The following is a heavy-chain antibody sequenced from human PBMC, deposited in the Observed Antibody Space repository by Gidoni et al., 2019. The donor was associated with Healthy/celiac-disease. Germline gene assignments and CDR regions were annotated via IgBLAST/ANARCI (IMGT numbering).Heavy chain of an antibody. CDR1: GFTFRRYA. CDR2: ISGSGGST. J-gene: IGHJ4*02. V-gene: IGHV3-23*01. D-gene: IGHD2-15*01. CDR3: AKEPPPVVADYYFDY. Sequence: EVPLFASGGGLVQPGGFLRLPSPAFGFTFRRYAMSWARQAPGKGLEWVSAISGSGGSTYYADSVKGRFTISRDNSKNTLYVQMNSLRAEDTAVYYCAKEPPPVVADYYFDYWGQRTLVTISS.